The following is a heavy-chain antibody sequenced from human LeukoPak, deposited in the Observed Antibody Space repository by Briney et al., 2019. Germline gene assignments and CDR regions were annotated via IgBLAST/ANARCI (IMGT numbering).Heavy chain of an antibody. D-gene: IGHD2-15*01. CDR2: ISYDGSNK. CDR3: ARDYCSGGSCYFDY. J-gene: IGHJ4*02. V-gene: IGHV3-30*04. Sequence: GRSLRLSCAASGFTFSSYAMHWVRQAPGKGLEWVAVISYDGSNKYYADSVKGRITISRDNSKNTLYLQMNSLRAEDTAVYYCARDYCSGGSCYFDYWGQGTLVTVSS. CDR1: GFTFSSYA.